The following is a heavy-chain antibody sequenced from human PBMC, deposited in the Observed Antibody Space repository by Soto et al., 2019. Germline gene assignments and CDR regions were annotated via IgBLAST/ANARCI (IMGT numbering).Heavy chain of an antibody. J-gene: IGHJ4*02. CDR1: GYTFTGYY. D-gene: IGHD6-13*01. CDR3: ARGIAAAGNFYY. Sequence: ASVKVSCKASGYTFTGYYMPWVRQAPLRGREWMGWINPNSGGTNYAQKFQGRVTMTRDTSISTAYMELSRLRSDDTAVYYCARGIAAAGNFYYWGQGTRVTVSS. CDR2: INPNSGGT. V-gene: IGHV1-2*02.